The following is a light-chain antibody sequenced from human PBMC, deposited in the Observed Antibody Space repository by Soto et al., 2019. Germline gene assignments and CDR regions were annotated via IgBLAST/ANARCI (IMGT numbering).Light chain of an antibody. V-gene: IGLV1-47*01. CDR2: RNN. J-gene: IGLJ3*02. CDR1: SSNIGSNY. CDR3: AAWDDSLSGQGV. Sequence: QTVVTQPTSASGTPGQRVTISCSGSSSNIGSNYVYWYQQLPGTAPKLLIYRNNQRPSGVPDRFSGSKSGTSASLAISGLRSEDEADYYCAAWDDSLSGQGVFGGGTKLTVL.